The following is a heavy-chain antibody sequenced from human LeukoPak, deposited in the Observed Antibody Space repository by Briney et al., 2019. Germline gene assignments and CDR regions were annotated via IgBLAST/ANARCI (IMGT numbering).Heavy chain of an antibody. CDR3: ARDVWSTRYDCVWGSYRYPDY. CDR2: INPNSGGT. J-gene: IGHJ4*02. Sequence: ASVKVSCKASGYTFTGYYMHWVRQAPGQGLEWMGWINPNSGGTKYAQKFQGRVTMTRDTSITTVYMELSRLRSDDTAVYYCARDVWSTRYDCVWGSYRYPDYWGQGILVTVSS. V-gene: IGHV1-2*02. CDR1: GYTFTGYY. D-gene: IGHD3-16*02.